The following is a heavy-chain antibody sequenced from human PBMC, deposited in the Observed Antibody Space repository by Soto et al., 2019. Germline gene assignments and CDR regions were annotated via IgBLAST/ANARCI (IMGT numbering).Heavy chain of an antibody. V-gene: IGHV4-59*01. CDR3: ARDSKPAAMKYYYYGMDV. CDR2: IYYSGST. D-gene: IGHD2-2*01. J-gene: IGHJ6*02. CDR1: GGSISSYY. Sequence: SETLSLTCTVSGGSISSYYWSWIRQPPGKGLEWIGYIYYSGSTNYNPSLKSRVTISVDTSKNQFSLKLSSVTAADTAVYYCARDSKPAAMKYYYYGMDVWGQGTTVTVSS.